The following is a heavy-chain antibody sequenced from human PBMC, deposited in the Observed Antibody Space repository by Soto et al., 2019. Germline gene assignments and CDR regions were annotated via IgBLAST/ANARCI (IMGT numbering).Heavy chain of an antibody. CDR2: INAGNGNT. CDR1: GYTFTSYA. J-gene: IGHJ4*02. D-gene: IGHD3-3*01. Sequence: ASVKVSCKASGYTFTSYAMHWVRQAPGQRLEWMGWINAGNGNTKYSQKFQGRVTITRDTSASTAYMELSSLRSEDTAVYYCAIDRTIFGVVKPPYFDYWGQGTLVTVSS. V-gene: IGHV1-3*01. CDR3: AIDRTIFGVVKPPYFDY.